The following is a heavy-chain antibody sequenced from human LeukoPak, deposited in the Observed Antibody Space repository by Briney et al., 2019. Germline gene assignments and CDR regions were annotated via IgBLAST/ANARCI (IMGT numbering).Heavy chain of an antibody. D-gene: IGHD5-12*01. CDR1: GGTFSSYA. J-gene: IGHJ4*02. Sequence: ASVKVSCKASGGTFSSYAISWVRQAPGQGLEWMGGIIPIFGTANYAQKFQGRVTITTDESTSTAYMELSSLRSEDTAVYYCASLGIVATTDFDYWGQGTLVTVSS. CDR3: ASLGIVATTDFDY. V-gene: IGHV1-69*05. CDR2: IIPIFGTA.